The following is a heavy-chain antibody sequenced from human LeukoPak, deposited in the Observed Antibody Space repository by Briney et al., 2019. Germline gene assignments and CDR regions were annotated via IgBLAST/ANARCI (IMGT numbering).Heavy chain of an antibody. V-gene: IGHV1-18*01. CDR3: ARDRSSSDY. J-gene: IGHJ4*02. CDR2: ISAYNGKT. CDR1: GYTFINYG. D-gene: IGHD6-13*01. Sequence: ASVKVSCKASGYTFINYGISWVRQAPGQGLEWMGWISAYNGKTDYAQKFQGRVTVTTDTSTSTVYMELKSLRFDDTAVYYCARDRSSSDYCGQGTLITVSS.